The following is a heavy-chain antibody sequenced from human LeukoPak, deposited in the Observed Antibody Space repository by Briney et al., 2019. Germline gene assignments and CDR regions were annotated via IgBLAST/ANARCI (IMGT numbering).Heavy chain of an antibody. CDR1: GYTLTELS. D-gene: IGHD3-9*01. CDR2: FDPEDGET. Sequence: GASVKVSCKVSGYTLTELSMHWVRQAPGKGLEWMGGFDPEDGETIYAQKFQGRVTMTEDTSTDTAYMELSSLRSEDTAVYYCARAHDILTGYNPTTTNYYYYYMDVWGKGTTVTISS. J-gene: IGHJ6*03. V-gene: IGHV1-24*01. CDR3: ARAHDILTGYNPTTTNYYYYYMDV.